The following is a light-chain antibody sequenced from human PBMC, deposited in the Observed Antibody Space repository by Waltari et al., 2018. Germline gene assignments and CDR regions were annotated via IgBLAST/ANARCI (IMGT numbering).Light chain of an antibody. V-gene: IGKV3-11*01. CDR3: QQRSNRLT. Sequence: ETVLTQSPATLSLSPGERATLSCTASQSLSSYLAWYQQKPGQAPRLLIYDASNRATGIPARFSGSGSGTDFTLTISSLEPEDFAVYYCQQRSNRLTFGGGTKVEIK. CDR1: QSLSSY. CDR2: DAS. J-gene: IGKJ4*01.